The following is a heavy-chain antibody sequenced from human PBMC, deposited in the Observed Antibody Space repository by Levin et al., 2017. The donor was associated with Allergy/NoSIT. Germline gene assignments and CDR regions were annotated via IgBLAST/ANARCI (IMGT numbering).Heavy chain of an antibody. Sequence: SETLSLTCIVSGGSISSSSYYWGWIRQSPGKGLEWIGSVYYSGSTYYNPSLKSRVTISVDTSKNQFSLKLSSVTAADTAVYYCARLGRVATGTSRGWFDPWGQGALVTVSS. D-gene: IGHD6-13*01. CDR2: VYYSGST. V-gene: IGHV4-39*01. CDR1: GGSISSSSYY. J-gene: IGHJ5*02. CDR3: ARLGRVATGTSRGWFDP.